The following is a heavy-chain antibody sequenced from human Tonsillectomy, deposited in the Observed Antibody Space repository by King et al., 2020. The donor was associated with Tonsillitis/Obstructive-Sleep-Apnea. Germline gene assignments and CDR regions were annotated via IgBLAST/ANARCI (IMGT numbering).Heavy chain of an antibody. CDR2: INTNTGNP. CDR3: ASDLSPFGTPSSSSAWFDP. V-gene: IGHV7-4-1*02. D-gene: IGHD6-6*01. Sequence: QLVQSGSELKKPGASVKVSCKASGYTFTSYAMNWVRQAPGQGLEWMGWINTNTGNPTYAQGFTGRFVFSLDTSVSTTYLQISSLKVEDTAVYYCASDLSPFGTPSSSSAWFDPWGQGTLVTVSS. J-gene: IGHJ5*02. CDR1: GYTFTSYA.